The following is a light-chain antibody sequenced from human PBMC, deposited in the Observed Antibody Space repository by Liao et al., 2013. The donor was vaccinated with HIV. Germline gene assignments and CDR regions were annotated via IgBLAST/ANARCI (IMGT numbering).Light chain of an antibody. CDR2: YDS. CDR1: NIGSKS. CDR3: QVWDSSSDHPGV. Sequence: TCGGNNIGSKSVHWYQQKPGQAPVLVIYYDSDRPSGIPERFSGSNSGNTATLTISRVEAGDEADYYCQVWDSSSDHPGVFGGGTKLTVL. J-gene: IGLJ3*02. V-gene: IGLV3-21*04.